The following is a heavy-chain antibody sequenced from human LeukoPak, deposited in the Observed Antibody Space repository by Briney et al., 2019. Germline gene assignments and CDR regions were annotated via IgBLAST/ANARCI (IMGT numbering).Heavy chain of an antibody. V-gene: IGHV3-23*01. J-gene: IGHJ4*02. CDR1: GFTFSNFA. D-gene: IGHD3-10*01. CDR2: LGGGGIDT. CDR3: ASRDYYGSGTYYNPLHY. Sequence: GGSLRLSCAASGFTFSNFAMSWVRQPPGKGLEWVSTLGGGGIDTYYADSVKGRFTISRDNSKNTLYLHMNSLRAEDTAVYYCASRDYYGSGTYYNPLHYWGQGTLVTVSS.